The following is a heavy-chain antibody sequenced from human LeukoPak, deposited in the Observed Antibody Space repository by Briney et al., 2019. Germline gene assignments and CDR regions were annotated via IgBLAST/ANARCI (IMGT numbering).Heavy chain of an antibody. D-gene: IGHD3-3*01. CDR2: IYHSGST. CDR1: GGSISSGGYS. V-gene: IGHV4-30-2*01. J-gene: IGHJ4*02. CDR3: ARVGIQNPANFGSGYFDY. Sequence: SETLSLTCAVSGGSISSGGYSWSWIRQPPGKGLEWIGYIYHSGSTYYNPSLKSRVTISVDRSKNQFSLKLSSVTAADTAVYFGARVGIQNPANFGSGYFDYWGQGTLVTVSS.